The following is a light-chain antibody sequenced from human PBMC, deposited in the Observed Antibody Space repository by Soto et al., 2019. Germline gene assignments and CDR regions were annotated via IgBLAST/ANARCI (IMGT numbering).Light chain of an antibody. Sequence: QSALTQPPSASGSPGQSVTISCTGTSSDVDRHNYVSWYQQHPGKAPKLLIFEVNKRPSGVPDRFSASTSGITASLTVSGLQPEDEAAYYCSSYTDTDNFVIFGGGTKLTVL. CDR3: SSYTDTDNFVI. CDR1: SSDVDRHNY. CDR2: EVN. V-gene: IGLV2-8*01. J-gene: IGLJ2*01.